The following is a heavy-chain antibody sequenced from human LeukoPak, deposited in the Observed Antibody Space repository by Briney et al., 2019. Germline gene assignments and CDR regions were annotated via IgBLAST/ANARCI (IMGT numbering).Heavy chain of an antibody. V-gene: IGHV4-59*08. CDR1: GGSMSSYY. CDR3: ARNQAVAANRGAFDI. Sequence: SETLPLTCTVSGGSMSSYYWSWIRQPPRKGLAWIGYIYYSGTTKYNPSLKSRVTISLDTSKNQFSLKLDSVTEIDTAMYYCARNQAVAANRGAFDIWGQGTMVTVSS. D-gene: IGHD6-19*01. J-gene: IGHJ3*02. CDR2: IYYSGTT.